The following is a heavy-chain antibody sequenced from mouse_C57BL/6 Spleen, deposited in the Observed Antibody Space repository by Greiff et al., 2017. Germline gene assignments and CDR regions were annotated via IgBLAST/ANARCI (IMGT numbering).Heavy chain of an antibody. CDR2: IYPGNSDT. Sequence: VQLQQSGPVLARPGASVKMSCKTSGYSFTSYYMHWVKQRPGKGLEWIGAIYPGNSDTSYNQKFKGKAKLAAVTSASTAYMELSSLTNEDSAVYYCTRPCYYGGDYWGQGTPVTVSS. V-gene: IGHV1-5*01. CDR3: TRPCYYGGDY. CDR1: GYSFTSYY. J-gene: IGHJ4*01. D-gene: IGHD1-1*01.